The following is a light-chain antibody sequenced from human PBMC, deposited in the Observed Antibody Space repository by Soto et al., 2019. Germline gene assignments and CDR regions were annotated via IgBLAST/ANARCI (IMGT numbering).Light chain of an antibody. CDR2: GAS. CDR1: QNISYY. Sequence: DIQMTQSPSPLSASVGDRLTITCRASQNISYYLNWFQQRPGKAPQLLIFGASNLHIGVPSRFSGSGSGTDFALTISSLQPEDVATYHCQQSYTTPWTFGQGTKV. V-gene: IGKV1-39*01. J-gene: IGKJ1*01. CDR3: QQSYTTPWT.